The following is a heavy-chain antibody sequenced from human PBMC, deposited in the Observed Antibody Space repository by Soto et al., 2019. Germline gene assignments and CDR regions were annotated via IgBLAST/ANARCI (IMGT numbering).Heavy chain of an antibody. D-gene: IGHD6-13*01. CDR1: GYTFTSYA. CDR3: ARKHSSSWYDSDYFDY. Sequence: QVQLVQSGAEVKKPGASVKVSCKASGYTFTSYAMHWVRQAPGQRLEWMGWINAGNGNTKYSQKFQGRVTITRDTSASTAYMELSSLRSEDTSVYYCARKHSSSWYDSDYFDYWGHGTLVTVSS. CDR2: INAGNGNT. J-gene: IGHJ4*01. V-gene: IGHV1-3*01.